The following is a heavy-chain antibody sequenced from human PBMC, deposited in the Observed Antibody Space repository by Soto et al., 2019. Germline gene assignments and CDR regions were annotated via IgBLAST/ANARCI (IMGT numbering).Heavy chain of an antibody. CDR3: TTSYRAYYDSSGWWFDP. J-gene: IGHJ5*02. CDR2: IKSKTDGGTT. Sequence: EVQLVESGGGLVKPGGSLRLSCAASGFTFSNAWMSWVRQAPGKGLEWVGRIKSKTDGGTTDYAAPVKGRFTISRDDSKNTLDLQMNSLNTEDTAVYYCTTSYRAYYDSSGWWFDPWGQGTLVTVSS. D-gene: IGHD3-22*01. V-gene: IGHV3-15*01. CDR1: GFTFSNAW.